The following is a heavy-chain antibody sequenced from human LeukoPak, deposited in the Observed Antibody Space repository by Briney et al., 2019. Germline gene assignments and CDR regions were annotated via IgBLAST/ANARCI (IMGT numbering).Heavy chain of an antibody. CDR3: ARQSYDSTTYGASFDP. CDR1: GYNFSRYW. CDR2: IDPGDSDT. Sequence: GESLKISCKGSGYNFSRYWIGWVRQMPGKGLEWMGIIDPGDSDTRYSPSFQGQVTISADKSIRTAYLQWTSLKASDTAMYYCARQSYDSTTYGASFDPWGQGTLVTVSS. D-gene: IGHD2/OR15-2a*01. V-gene: IGHV5-51*01. J-gene: IGHJ5*02.